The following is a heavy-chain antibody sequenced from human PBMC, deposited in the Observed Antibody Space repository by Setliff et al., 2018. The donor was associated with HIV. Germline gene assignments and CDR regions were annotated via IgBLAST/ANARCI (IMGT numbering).Heavy chain of an antibody. Sequence: GGSLRLSCSASGFTFDDYGMSWVRQAPGKGLEWVSVIYSDGRTFYADSVKGRFTISRDDSKNTVYLQMLSLRVDDTAAYYCAKGVKWLDPWGQGIPVTSPQ. CDR2: IYSDGRT. CDR1: GFTFDDYG. CDR3: AKGVKWLDP. D-gene: IGHD3-16*01. J-gene: IGHJ5*02. V-gene: IGHV3-20*04.